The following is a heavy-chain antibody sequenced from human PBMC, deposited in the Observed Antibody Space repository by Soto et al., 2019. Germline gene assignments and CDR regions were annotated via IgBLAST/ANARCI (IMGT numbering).Heavy chain of an antibody. CDR1: GGSISGANF. D-gene: IGHD3-10*01. V-gene: IGHV4-4*02. J-gene: IGHJ4*02. Sequence: SETLSLTCAVSGGSISGANFWSWVRQPPGKGLEWIGEIHLSGKTSYNPSLQSRVTISIDQSQNQMSLTLTSVTAADTAVYYCASYGSGTYYSGYSFDFWSQGSLVTVPQ. CDR3: ASYGSGTYYSGYSFDF. CDR2: IHLSGKT.